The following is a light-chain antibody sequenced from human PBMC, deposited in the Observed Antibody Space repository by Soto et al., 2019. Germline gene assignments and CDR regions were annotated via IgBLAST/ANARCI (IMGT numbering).Light chain of an antibody. CDR2: DAS. CDR3: QQRDSWPLT. Sequence: EIVLTQSPAALSLSPGESATLSCRASQSVRSYLVWYQQKPGQAPRLLIYDASNRATGIPARFSGSGSGTDFTLTISSLEPEDFAFYYCQQRDSWPLTFGGGTKV. V-gene: IGKV3-11*01. CDR1: QSVRSY. J-gene: IGKJ4*01.